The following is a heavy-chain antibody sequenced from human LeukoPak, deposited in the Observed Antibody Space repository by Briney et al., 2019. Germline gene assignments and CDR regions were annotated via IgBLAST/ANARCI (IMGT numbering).Heavy chain of an antibody. CDR1: GDSVSSNSAA. J-gene: IGHJ3*02. CDR2: TYFRSKWYN. Sequence: SQTLSLTCAISGDSVSSNSAAWNWIRQSPSRGLEWLGRTYFRSKWYNGYAISVKSRLTINPDTSKNQFSLQLNSVTPEDTAVYWCASTADIVAAGTNAFDIWGQGTMVTVSS. D-gene: IGHD6-13*01. V-gene: IGHV6-1*01. CDR3: ASTADIVAAGTNAFDI.